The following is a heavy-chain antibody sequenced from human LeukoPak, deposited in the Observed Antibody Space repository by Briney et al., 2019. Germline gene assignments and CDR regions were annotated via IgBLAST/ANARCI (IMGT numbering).Heavy chain of an antibody. CDR2: MNPNSGNT. Sequence: ASVKVSCKASGYTFTSSDINWVRQATGQGLEWMGWMNPNSGNTGYAQKFQGRVTMTRNTSISTAYMELSSLRSEDTAVYYCARMTSYSSSWYVDPWGQGTLVTVSS. V-gene: IGHV1-8*01. J-gene: IGHJ5*02. CDR3: ARMTSYSSSWYVDP. CDR1: GYTFTSSD. D-gene: IGHD6-13*01.